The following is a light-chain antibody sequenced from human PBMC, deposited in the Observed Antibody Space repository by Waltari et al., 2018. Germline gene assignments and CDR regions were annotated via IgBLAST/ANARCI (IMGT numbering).Light chain of an antibody. Sequence: DNQITQSPSSLSASVVDSVTITCRASQRISSDLNWYQQKAGTAPTLLIYAASTLQSGVPPGFSGSGSGTEFTLSLGSLQSEEFATYYCQKSYSGPSTLCQGTRLEI. CDR1: QRISSD. J-gene: IGKJ5*01. V-gene: IGKV1-39*01. CDR2: AAS. CDR3: QKSYSGPST.